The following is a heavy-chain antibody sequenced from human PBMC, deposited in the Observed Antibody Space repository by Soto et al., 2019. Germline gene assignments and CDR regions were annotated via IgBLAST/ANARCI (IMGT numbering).Heavy chain of an antibody. Sequence: EVQLLESGGGLVQPGGSLRLSCAASGFTFSSYAMSWVRQAPGKGLEWVSAISGSGGSTYYADSVKGRFTISRDNSKNTLYLQMNSLRAEATAVYYCANFKDWNYPITSWGQGTLVTVSS. CDR1: GFTFSSYA. CDR3: ANFKDWNYPITS. CDR2: ISGSGGST. V-gene: IGHV3-23*01. J-gene: IGHJ4*02. D-gene: IGHD1-7*01.